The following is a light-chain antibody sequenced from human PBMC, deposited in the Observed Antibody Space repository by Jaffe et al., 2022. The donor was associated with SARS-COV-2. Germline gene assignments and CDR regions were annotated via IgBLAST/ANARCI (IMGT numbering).Light chain of an antibody. V-gene: IGLV2-23*01. CDR3: CSYAGSGTWV. Sequence: QSALTQPASVSGSPGQSITISCTGTSSDVGSYHLVSWYQQPPGKAPKLMIYEGTQRPSGISNRFSGSKSGNTASLRISGLQAEDEADYYCCSYAGSGTWVFGGGTKLTVL. CDR2: EGT. J-gene: IGLJ3*02. CDR1: SSDVGSYHL.